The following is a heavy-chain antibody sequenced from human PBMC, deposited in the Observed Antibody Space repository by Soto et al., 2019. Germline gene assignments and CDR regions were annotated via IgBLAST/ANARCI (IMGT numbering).Heavy chain of an antibody. Sequence: QVQLVESGGGVVQPGRSLRLSCAASGFTISSYAMNWVRQAPGKRLKWVAVISYDGSNKYCADSVKGRFTISRDNSKNTLYLQMNSLRAEDTAVYYCARDSYSSSSGFDPWGQGTLVTVSS. V-gene: IGHV3-30-3*01. CDR2: ISYDGSNK. D-gene: IGHD6-6*01. CDR1: GFTISSYA. J-gene: IGHJ5*02. CDR3: ARDSYSSSSGFDP.